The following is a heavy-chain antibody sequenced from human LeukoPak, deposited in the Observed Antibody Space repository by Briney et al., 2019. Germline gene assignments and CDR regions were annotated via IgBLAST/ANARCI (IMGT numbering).Heavy chain of an antibody. D-gene: IGHD2-2*01. J-gene: IGHJ4*02. CDR3: ARDKALQPVPAAINYFDY. V-gene: IGHV6-1*01. CDR2: TYYRSKWYN. Sequence: QTLSLTCAISGDSVSSNSAAWNWIRQSPSRGLEWLGRTYYRSKWYNDYAVSVKSRITINPNTSKNQFSLQLNSVTPEDTAVYYCARDKALQPVPAAINYFDYWGQGTLVTVSS. CDR1: GDSVSSNSAA.